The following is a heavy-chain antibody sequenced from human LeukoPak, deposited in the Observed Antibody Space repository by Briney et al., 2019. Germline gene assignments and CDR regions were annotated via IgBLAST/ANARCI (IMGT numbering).Heavy chain of an antibody. J-gene: IGHJ4*02. CDR3: AKDERKYYYDSSGYGYYFDY. Sequence: GGSLRLSCAASGFTFSSYAMSWVRQAPRKGLEWVSAISGSGGSTYYADSVKGRFTISRDNSKNTLYLQMNSLRAEDTAVYYCAKDERKYYYDSSGYGYYFDYWGQGTLVTVSS. D-gene: IGHD3-22*01. CDR2: ISGSGGST. CDR1: GFTFSSYA. V-gene: IGHV3-23*01.